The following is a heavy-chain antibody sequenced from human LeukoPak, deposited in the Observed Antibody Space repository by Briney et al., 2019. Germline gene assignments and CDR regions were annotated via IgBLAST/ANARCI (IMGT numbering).Heavy chain of an antibody. V-gene: IGHV1-69*13. CDR1: GGTFSSYA. CDR2: IIPIFGTA. D-gene: IGHD1-1*01. J-gene: IGHJ5*02. CDR3: ARAPQLERRSPYNWFDP. Sequence: ASVKVSCKASGGTFSSYAISWVRQAPGQGLEWMGGIIPIFGTANYAQKFQGRVTITADESTSTAYMELSSLRSEDTAVYYCARAPQLERRSPYNWFDPWGQGTLVTVSS.